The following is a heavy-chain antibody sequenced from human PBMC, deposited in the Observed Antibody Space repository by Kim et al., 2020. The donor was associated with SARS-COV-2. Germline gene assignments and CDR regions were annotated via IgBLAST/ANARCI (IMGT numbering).Heavy chain of an antibody. Sequence: VKGRVTSSRDNSRNTVYLQMNSLRAEDTALYYCAKGDRIFGVINQYNWFDPWGQGTLVTVSS. V-gene: IGHV3-23*01. J-gene: IGHJ5*02. D-gene: IGHD3-3*01. CDR3: AKGDRIFGVINQYNWFDP.